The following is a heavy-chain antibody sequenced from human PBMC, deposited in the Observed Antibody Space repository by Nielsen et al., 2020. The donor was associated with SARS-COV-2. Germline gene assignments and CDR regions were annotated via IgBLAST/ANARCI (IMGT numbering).Heavy chain of an antibody. J-gene: IGHJ4*02. Sequence: ASVKVSCKASGYRFTAYSMHCVRQAPGQGPEWMGRIDPHSGGTTYAQKFQGRVTMTRDTSINTAYMELTRLRSDDTTVYYCARGDYSNPNYWGQGSLVTVSS. CDR3: ARGDYSNPNY. CDR2: IDPHSGGT. CDR1: GYRFTAYS. V-gene: IGHV1-2*06. D-gene: IGHD4-11*01.